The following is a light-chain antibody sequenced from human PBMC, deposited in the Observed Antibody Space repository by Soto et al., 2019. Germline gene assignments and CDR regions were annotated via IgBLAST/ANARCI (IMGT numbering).Light chain of an antibody. Sequence: EIVLTQSPGTLSLSPGERATLSCRASQSVRSNYLAWYQQKPGQAPRLLIYGASSRTTGIPDRFSGTGSGIAFTLPMSRLEPEDFAVHYCQEYGGSPYTFGRGTKLEIK. J-gene: IGKJ2*01. CDR3: QEYGGSPYT. V-gene: IGKV3-20*01. CDR2: GAS. CDR1: QSVRSNY.